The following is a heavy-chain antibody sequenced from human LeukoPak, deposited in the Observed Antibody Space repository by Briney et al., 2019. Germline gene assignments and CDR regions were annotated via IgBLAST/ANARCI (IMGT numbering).Heavy chain of an antibody. J-gene: IGHJ4*02. V-gene: IGHV4-39*01. D-gene: IGHD2-15*01. CDR2: IYFSGSS. CDR3: ARHVRYRYCSGGSCWIDY. Sequence: PSETLSLTCTVSGDSISTGSHYWGWIRQPPGKGLEWIGSIYFSGSSYYNPSLKSRVSISVDTSKNQFSLNLSSVTAADTAVYFCARHVRYRYCSGGSCWIDYWGQGTLVTVSS. CDR1: GDSISTGSHY.